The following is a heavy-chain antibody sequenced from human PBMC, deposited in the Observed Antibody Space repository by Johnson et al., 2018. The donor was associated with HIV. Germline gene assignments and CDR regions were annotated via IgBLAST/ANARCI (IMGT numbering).Heavy chain of an antibody. Sequence: VQLVESGGGVVQPGRSLRLSCAASGFTFSSYDMHWVRQATGKGLEWVSAIGTAGDTYYPGSVKGRFTISRETAKNSLYLQMNSLRAGDTAVYYCARGGAAAGGAFDIWGQGTMVTVSS. J-gene: IGHJ3*02. V-gene: IGHV3-13*01. CDR3: ARGGAAAGGAFDI. D-gene: IGHD6-13*01. CDR1: GFTFSSYD. CDR2: IGTAGDT.